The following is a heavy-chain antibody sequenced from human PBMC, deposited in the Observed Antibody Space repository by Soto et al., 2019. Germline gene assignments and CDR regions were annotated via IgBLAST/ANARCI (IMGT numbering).Heavy chain of an antibody. CDR2: TKNKANRYTT. V-gene: IGHV3-72*01. D-gene: IGHD1-26*01. CDR3: VTWDSGSPDY. J-gene: IGHJ4*02. Sequence: PGGSLRLSCAASGFTLSDHYMDWVRQAPGKGLEWVGRTKNKANRYTTEYAASVKGRFTISRDDSENSVYLQMNSLKTEDTAVYYCVTWDSGSPDYWGQGTLVTVSS. CDR1: GFTLSDHY.